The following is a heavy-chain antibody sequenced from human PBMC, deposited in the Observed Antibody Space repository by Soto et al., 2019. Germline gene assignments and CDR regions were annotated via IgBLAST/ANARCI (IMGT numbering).Heavy chain of an antibody. CDR2: ISGSGGST. CDR1: GFIFNNYA. J-gene: IGHJ4*02. D-gene: IGHD1-7*01. CDR3: STGELGTDY. V-gene: IGHV3-23*01. Sequence: EVQLLESGGGLVQPGESLRLSCAASGFIFNNYAMSWVRQAPGKGLEWVSSISGSGGSTYYADSVKGRFTISRDNSKNTLYLQMNRLSAEDTAIYDCSTGELGTDYWGQGTLVTVSS.